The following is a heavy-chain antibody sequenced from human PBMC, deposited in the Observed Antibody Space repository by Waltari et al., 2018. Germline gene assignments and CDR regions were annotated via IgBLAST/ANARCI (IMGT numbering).Heavy chain of an antibody. J-gene: IGHJ4*02. D-gene: IGHD5-18*01. CDR2: ISGGGISR. CDR1: GFPFSNYT. CDR3: AKSSGYSYGLRLDY. V-gene: IGHV3-23*01. Sequence: DVQLLESGGGLAQPGRSLRLSCTAAGFPFSNYTLTWVRQAPGKGLEWVSGISGGGISRYYADSVKGRFSISRDKSKNTMYMQMNSLRVEDTAVYYCAKSSGYSYGLRLDYWGQGILVTVSS.